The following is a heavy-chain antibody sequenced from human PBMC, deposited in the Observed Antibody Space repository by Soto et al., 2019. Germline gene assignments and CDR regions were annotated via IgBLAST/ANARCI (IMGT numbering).Heavy chain of an antibody. CDR2: IITIFGTA. Sequence: QVQLVQAGDEVKKPGSSVKVSCKASGGTFSSYAISWVRQAPGQGLEWMGGIITIFGTANYAQKFQGRVTITADESTRTDYMELSSLRAEDTAVYYGSTSEHIVVVTGTRHHSSDILGQGTMVTVSS. J-gene: IGHJ3*02. CDR1: GGTFSSYA. CDR3: STSEHIVVVTGTRHHSSDI. D-gene: IGHD2-21*02. V-gene: IGHV1-69*12.